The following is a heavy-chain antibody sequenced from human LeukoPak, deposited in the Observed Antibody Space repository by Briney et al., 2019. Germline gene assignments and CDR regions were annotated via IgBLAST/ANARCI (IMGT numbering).Heavy chain of an antibody. CDR1: GFTFSSYW. V-gene: IGHV3-48*04. CDR3: ARVKSGPHYYYYMDV. CDR2: ISSSGSTI. Sequence: GGSLRLSCAASGFTFSSYWMSWVRQAPGKGLEWVSYISSSGSTIYYADSVKGRFTISRDNAKNSLYLQMNSLRAEDTAVYYCARVKSGPHYYYYMDVWGKGTTVTVSS. J-gene: IGHJ6*03. D-gene: IGHD6-25*01.